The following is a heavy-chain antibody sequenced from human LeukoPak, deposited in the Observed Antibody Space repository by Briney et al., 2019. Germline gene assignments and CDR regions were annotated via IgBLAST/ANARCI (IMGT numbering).Heavy chain of an antibody. Sequence: GGSLRLSCAASGFTFSSYSMNWVRQAPGKGLEWVSSISSSSSYIYYADSVKGRVTISRDNAKNSLYLQMNSLRAEDTAVYYCARDKQQLTYYFDYWGQGTLVTVSS. CDR2: ISSSSSYI. V-gene: IGHV3-21*01. J-gene: IGHJ4*02. CDR3: ARDKQQLTYYFDY. D-gene: IGHD6-13*01. CDR1: GFTFSSYS.